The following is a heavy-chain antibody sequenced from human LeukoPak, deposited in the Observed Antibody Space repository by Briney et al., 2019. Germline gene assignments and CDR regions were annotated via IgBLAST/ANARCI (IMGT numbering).Heavy chain of an antibody. J-gene: IGHJ1*01. CDR2: IYYSGST. CDR1: GGSIISSSYY. Sequence: PSETLSLTCTVSGGSIISSSYYWGWIRQPPGKGLEWIGSIYYSGSTYYNPSLKSRVTISVDTSKNQFSLKLSSVTAADTAVYYCARQLFRQWPEYFQHWGQGTLVTVSS. D-gene: IGHD6-19*01. CDR3: ARQLFRQWPEYFQH. V-gene: IGHV4-39*01.